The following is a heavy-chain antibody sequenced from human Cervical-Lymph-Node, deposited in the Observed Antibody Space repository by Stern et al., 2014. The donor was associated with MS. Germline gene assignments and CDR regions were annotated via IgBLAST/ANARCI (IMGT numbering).Heavy chain of an antibody. CDR3: ATFGSGTDY. Sequence: EMQLVESGGGLVQPGGSLRLSCAASGFSFSGSWMHWVRQAPGKGLVRVLRNDGGGSATSYADSVKGRFTISRDNAKNTLGLQMNSLKVEDTAVYYCATFGSGTDYWGQGTLVTVSS. CDR1: GFSFSGSW. D-gene: IGHD3-10*01. CDR2: NDGGGSAT. J-gene: IGHJ4*02. V-gene: IGHV3-74*02.